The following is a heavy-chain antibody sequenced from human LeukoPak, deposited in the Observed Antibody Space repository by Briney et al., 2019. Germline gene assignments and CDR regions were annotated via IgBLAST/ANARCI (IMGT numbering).Heavy chain of an antibody. D-gene: IGHD3-3*01. CDR1: GGSISSYY. CDR3: ARAPDFWSGYYDNWFDP. Sequence: SETLSLTCTVSGGSISSYYWSWIRQPPGKGLEWIGRIYTSGRTNYNPSLKSRVTISVDTSKNQFSLKLSSVTAADTAVYYCARAPDFWSGYYDNWFDPWGQGTLVTVSS. CDR2: IYTSGRT. V-gene: IGHV4-4*08. J-gene: IGHJ5*02.